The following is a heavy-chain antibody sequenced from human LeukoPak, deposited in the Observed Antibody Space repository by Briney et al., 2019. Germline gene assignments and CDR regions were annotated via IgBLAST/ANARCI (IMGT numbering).Heavy chain of an antibody. J-gene: IGHJ4*02. CDR3: ARESLGEFDY. D-gene: IGHD3-16*01. Sequence: SETLSLTCTVSGGSISSYYWSWIRQPPGKGLEWIGYIYYSGSTNYNPSLKRRVTISVDTSKNQSSLKLSSVTAADTAVYYCARESLGEFDYWGQGTLVTVSS. CDR1: GGSISSYY. CDR2: IYYSGST. V-gene: IGHV4-59*01.